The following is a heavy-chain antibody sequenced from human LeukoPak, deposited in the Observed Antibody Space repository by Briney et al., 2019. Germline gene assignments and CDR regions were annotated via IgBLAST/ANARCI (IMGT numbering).Heavy chain of an antibody. CDR1: GFNFDDYG. Sequence: GAGGSLRLSCVASGFNFDDYGMSWVRQAPGKGLEWLSGLNLNGGITGYADSVKGRFTISRDNAKNSLYLQMNSLRADDTALYYCASGDFSLRGDAFDIWGRGADVSGSS. D-gene: IGHD3-10*01. V-gene: IGHV3-20*04. CDR2: LNLNGGIT. CDR3: ASGDFSLRGDAFDI. J-gene: IGHJ3*02.